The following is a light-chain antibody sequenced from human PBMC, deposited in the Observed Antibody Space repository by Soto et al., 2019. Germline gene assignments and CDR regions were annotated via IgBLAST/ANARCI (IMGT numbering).Light chain of an antibody. Sequence: ENVLTQSPGTLSLSAGERATLSCRASQSINNNYLAWYQQKPGQAPTVLIYGASSRAPGIPDRFSGSGSGTDFTLTISRLEPEDFAVYYCQPYDASPTFGQGTKVEIK. CDR1: QSINNNY. V-gene: IGKV3-20*01. CDR2: GAS. CDR3: QPYDASPT. J-gene: IGKJ1*01.